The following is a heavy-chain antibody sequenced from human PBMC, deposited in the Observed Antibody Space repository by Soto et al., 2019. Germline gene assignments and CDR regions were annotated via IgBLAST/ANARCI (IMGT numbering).Heavy chain of an antibody. CDR1: GYTFTSYD. CDR3: ARGPIEVQGGDAFDI. J-gene: IGHJ3*02. D-gene: IGHD3-16*01. Sequence: QVQLVQSGAGVKKPGASVKVSCKASGYTFTSYDINWVRQATGQGLEWMGWMNPNSGNTGCAQKFQGRVTMTRNTSISTAYMELSSMRSEDTAVYYCARGPIEVQGGDAFDIWGQGTMVTVSS. V-gene: IGHV1-8*01. CDR2: MNPNSGNT.